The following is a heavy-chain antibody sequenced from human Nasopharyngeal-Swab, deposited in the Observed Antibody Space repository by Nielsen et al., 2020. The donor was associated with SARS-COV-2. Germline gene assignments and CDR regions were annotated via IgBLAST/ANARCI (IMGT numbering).Heavy chain of an antibody. J-gene: IGHJ4*02. Sequence: SETLSLTCTVSGGSISTYYWSWIRQPPGKGLEWIGYIYYSGFTDYNPSLKSRVIISIDTSKNQFSLKLSSVTAADTAVYYCARHPRYYDSSGYHFDYWGQGTLVTVPS. D-gene: IGHD3-22*01. CDR3: ARHPRYYDSSGYHFDY. CDR2: IYYSGFT. V-gene: IGHV4-59*08. CDR1: GGSISTYY.